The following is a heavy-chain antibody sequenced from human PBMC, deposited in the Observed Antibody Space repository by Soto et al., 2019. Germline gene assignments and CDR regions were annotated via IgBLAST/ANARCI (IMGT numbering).Heavy chain of an antibody. V-gene: IGHV4-39*01. J-gene: IGHJ4*02. CDR1: GGSISSSSNH. Sequence: QLQLQESGPGLVKPSETLSLTCTVSGGSISSSSNHWGWIRQPPGKGLEWIGNIYYSESTYYNPSLKSRVTISVDTSKNQFSLRLTSVTAADTAVYYCATHPPYGPLDHWGQGTLVTVSS. D-gene: IGHD4-17*01. CDR3: ATHPPYGPLDH. CDR2: IYYSEST.